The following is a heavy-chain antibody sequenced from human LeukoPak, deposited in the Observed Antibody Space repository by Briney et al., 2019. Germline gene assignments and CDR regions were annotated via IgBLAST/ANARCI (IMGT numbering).Heavy chain of an antibody. V-gene: IGHV3-30*18. CDR1: GFTFSSYG. CDR3: AKDDYYDTSGYRD. Sequence: PGGSLRLSCAASGFTFSSYGMHWARQAPGKGLEWVAVISYDVGKKYYADSVKGRFTISRDNSKNTLYLQMNSLRAEDTAVYYCAKDDYYDTSGYRDWGQGTLVTVSS. J-gene: IGHJ4*02. CDR2: ISYDVGKK. D-gene: IGHD3-22*01.